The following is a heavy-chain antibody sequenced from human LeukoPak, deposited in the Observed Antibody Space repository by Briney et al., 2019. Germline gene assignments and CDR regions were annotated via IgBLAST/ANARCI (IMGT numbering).Heavy chain of an antibody. Sequence: SVKVSCKASGGTFSSYAISWVRQAPGQGLEWMGGIIPIIGTVNYAQKFQGRVTITADESTSTAYMELSSLRSEDTAVCYCARAEMDLRFLEWSYYYYGMDVWGQGTTVTVSS. CDR2: IIPIIGTV. J-gene: IGHJ6*02. D-gene: IGHD3-3*01. CDR1: GGTFSSYA. V-gene: IGHV1-69*13. CDR3: ARAEMDLRFLEWSYYYYGMDV.